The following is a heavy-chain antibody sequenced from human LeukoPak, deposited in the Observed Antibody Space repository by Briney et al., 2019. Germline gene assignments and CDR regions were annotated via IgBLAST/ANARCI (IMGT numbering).Heavy chain of an antibody. J-gene: IGHJ4*02. CDR1: GGSISSYY. CDR3: ARGYYFDY. V-gene: IGHV4-34*01. CDR2: INHSGST. Sequence: SETLSLTCTVSGGSISSYYWSWIRQPPGKGLEWIGEINHSGSTNYNPSLKSRVTISVDTSKNQFSLKLSSVTAADTAVYYCARGYYFDYWGQGTLVTVSS.